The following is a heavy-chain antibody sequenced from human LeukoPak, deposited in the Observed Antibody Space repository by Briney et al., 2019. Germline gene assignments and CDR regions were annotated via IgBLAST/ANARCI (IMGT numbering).Heavy chain of an antibody. J-gene: IGHJ4*02. CDR1: GGSISNYY. CDR2: IYTSGTT. CDR3: ARGPYQYYFDY. Sequence: PSETLPLTCTVSGGSISNYYWSWIRQPAGKGLEWIGRIYTSGTTDSNPSLKSRVTVSVDTAKNQFSLKLSSVTAADTAVYYCARGPYQYYFDYWGQGTLVTVSS. V-gene: IGHV4-4*07. D-gene: IGHD2-2*01.